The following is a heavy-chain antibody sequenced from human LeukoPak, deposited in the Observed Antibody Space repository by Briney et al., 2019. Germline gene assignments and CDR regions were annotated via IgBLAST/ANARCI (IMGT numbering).Heavy chain of an antibody. D-gene: IGHD2-15*01. CDR2: NRNKANSYTT. V-gene: IGHV3-72*01. J-gene: IGHJ4*02. CDR3: VSGYCSGGSCNSEPFGF. CDR1: GFTFSSYA. Sequence: PGGSLRLSCAASGFTFSSYAMSWVRQAPGKGLEWVGRNRNKANSYTTEYAASVKGRFTISRDDSKNSLFLQMNSLKTEDTAVYYCVSGYCSGGSCNSEPFGFWGQGTLVTVSS.